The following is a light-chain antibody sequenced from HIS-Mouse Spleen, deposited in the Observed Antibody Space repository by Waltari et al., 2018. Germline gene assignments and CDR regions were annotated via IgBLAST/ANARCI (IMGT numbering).Light chain of an antibody. CDR1: SSDVGGYNY. Sequence: QSALTQPASVSGSPGQSITISCTGTSSDVGGYNYVSWYQQHPGKAPKLMIYDVSNRPSGLSNRCSGSKSGNTASLTISGLQAEDEADYYCSSYTSSSTLYVFGTGTKVTVL. J-gene: IGLJ1*01. V-gene: IGLV2-14*03. CDR2: DVS. CDR3: SSYTSSSTLYV.